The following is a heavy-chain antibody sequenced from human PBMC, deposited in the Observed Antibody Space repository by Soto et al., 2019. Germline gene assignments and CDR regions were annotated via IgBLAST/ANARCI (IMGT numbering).Heavy chain of an antibody. CDR3: ARRHSSGYLFYTGFDY. D-gene: IGHD3-22*01. V-gene: IGHV4-34*01. J-gene: IGHJ4*02. Sequence: PSETLSLTCAVYGGSFSGYYWSWIRQPPGKGLEWIGEINHSGSTNYNPSLKSRVTISVDTSKNQFSLKLSSVTAADTAVYYCARRHSSGYLFYTGFDYWGQGTLVTVSS. CDR1: GGSFSGYY. CDR2: INHSGST.